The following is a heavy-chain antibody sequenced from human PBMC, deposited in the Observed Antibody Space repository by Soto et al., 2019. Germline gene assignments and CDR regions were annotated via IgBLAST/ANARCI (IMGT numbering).Heavy chain of an antibody. CDR2: IDPSDSYT. J-gene: IGHJ4*02. V-gene: IGHV5-10-1*01. CDR1: GYSFTIYC. Sequence: PGESLKISGNGSGYSFTIYCISWVLQMPGKGLEWMGRIDPSDSYTNYSPSFQGHVTISADKSISTAYLQWSSLKASDTAMYYCARGLLWFPWDYWGQGTLVTVSS. D-gene: IGHD3-10*01. CDR3: ARGLLWFPWDY.